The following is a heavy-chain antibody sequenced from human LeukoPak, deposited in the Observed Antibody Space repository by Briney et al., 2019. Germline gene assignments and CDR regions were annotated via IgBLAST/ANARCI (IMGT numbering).Heavy chain of an antibody. J-gene: IGHJ4*02. CDR1: GFTFSSYG. D-gene: IGHD3-22*01. Sequence: GGSLRLSCAASGFTFSSYGMHWVRQAPGKGLEWVAVISYDGSNKYYADSVKGRFTISRDNSKNTLYLQMNSLRAEDTAVYYCAKDPYPDYYDSSGYYDYWGQGTLVTVSS. CDR3: AKDPYPDYYDSSGYYDY. CDR2: ISYDGSNK. V-gene: IGHV3-30*18.